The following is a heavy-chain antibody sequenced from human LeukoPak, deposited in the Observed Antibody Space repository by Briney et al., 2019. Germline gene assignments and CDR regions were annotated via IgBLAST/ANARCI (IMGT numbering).Heavy chain of an antibody. V-gene: IGHV3-30*02. J-gene: IGHJ4*02. Sequence: GGSLRLSCAASGFTVSSNYMSWVRQAPGKGLEWVAFIRYDGGNQYYADSVKGRFTISRDNTKNTLHLQMNSLRAEDTAIYYCGKECSSTTCYPWGQGTQVTVSS. CDR3: GKECSSTTCYP. CDR1: GFTVSSNY. D-gene: IGHD2-2*01. CDR2: IRYDGGNQ.